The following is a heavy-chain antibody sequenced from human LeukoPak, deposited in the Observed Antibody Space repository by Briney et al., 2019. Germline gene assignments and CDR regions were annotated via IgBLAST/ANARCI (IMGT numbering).Heavy chain of an antibody. CDR1: GGSFSGYY. Sequence: SETLSLTCAVYGGSFSGYYWSWIRQPPGKGLEWIGEINHSGSTNYNPSLKSRVTISVDTSKNQFSLKLSSVTAADTAVYYCARAGHIVVVPAAPYYGMDVWGQGTTVTVSS. CDR3: ARAGHIVVVPAAPYYGMDV. V-gene: IGHV4-34*01. J-gene: IGHJ6*02. CDR2: INHSGST. D-gene: IGHD2-2*01.